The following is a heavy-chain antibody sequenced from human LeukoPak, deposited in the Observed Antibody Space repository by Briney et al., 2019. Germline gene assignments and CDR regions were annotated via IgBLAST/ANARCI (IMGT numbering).Heavy chain of an antibody. Sequence: GGSLRLSCAASGFTVSSNYMSWVRQAPGKGLEWVSVIYSGGSTYYADSVKGRFTISRDNSKNTLYLQMNSLRAEDTAVYYCASSGAQPSSDEKSFDYWGQGTLVTVSS. CDR1: GFTVSSNY. CDR3: ASSGAQPSSDEKSFDY. V-gene: IGHV3-66*02. J-gene: IGHJ4*02. D-gene: IGHD3-10*01. CDR2: IYSGGST.